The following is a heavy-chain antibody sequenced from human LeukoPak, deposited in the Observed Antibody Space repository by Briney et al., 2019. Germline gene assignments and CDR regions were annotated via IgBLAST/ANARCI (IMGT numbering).Heavy chain of an antibody. CDR2: INHSGST. D-gene: IGHD6-19*01. Sequence: SETLSLTCAVYRGSFRGYYWSWIRQPPGKGLDWIGEINHSGSTNYNPSLKSRVTISVDTSKNQFSLKLSSVTAADTAVYYCARGYSSGFNWFDPWGQGTLVTVSS. J-gene: IGHJ5*02. CDR3: ARGYSSGFNWFDP. V-gene: IGHV4-34*01. CDR1: RGSFRGYY.